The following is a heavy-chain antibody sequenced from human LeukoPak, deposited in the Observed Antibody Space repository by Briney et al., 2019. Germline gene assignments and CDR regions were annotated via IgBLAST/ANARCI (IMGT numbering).Heavy chain of an antibody. D-gene: IGHD3-10*01. Sequence: PSETLSLTCTVSGGSISGYFWSWIRQSPGKGLEWIGYIYYSGSTNYNPSLKSRVTISVDTSKNQFSLKLSSVTAADTAVYYCAKENYGSGSYYDYWGQGTLVTVSS. CDR1: GGSISGYF. CDR2: IYYSGST. V-gene: IGHV4-59*12. CDR3: AKENYGSGSYYDY. J-gene: IGHJ4*02.